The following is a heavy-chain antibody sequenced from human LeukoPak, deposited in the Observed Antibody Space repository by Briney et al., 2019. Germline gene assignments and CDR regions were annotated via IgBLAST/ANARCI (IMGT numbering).Heavy chain of an antibody. V-gene: IGHV3-23*01. J-gene: IGHJ4*02. Sequence: GGSLRLSCAASGFIFSSYAMSWVRQAPGKGLEWVSAISGSGGSTYYADSVKGRFTISRDNSKNTLYLQMNSLRAEDTAVYYCAKDALDCSSTSCYAPIDYWGQGTLVTVSS. CDR2: ISGSGGST. D-gene: IGHD2-2*01. CDR3: AKDALDCSSTSCYAPIDY. CDR1: GFIFSSYA.